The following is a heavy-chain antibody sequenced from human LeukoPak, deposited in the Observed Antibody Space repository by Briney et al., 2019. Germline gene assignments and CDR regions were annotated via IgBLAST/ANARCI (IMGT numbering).Heavy chain of an antibody. D-gene: IGHD2-21*01. CDR3: AKDCCGGSLFDY. J-gene: IGHJ4*02. V-gene: IGHV3-21*04. CDR2: ISSSSSYI. CDR1: GFTFSSYT. Sequence: GGSLRLSCAASGFTFSSYTMNWVRQAPGKGLEWVSSISSSSSYIYYADSVKGRFTISRDNSKNTVYLQMNSLRAEDTAVYYCAKDCCGGSLFDYWGQGTLVTVSS.